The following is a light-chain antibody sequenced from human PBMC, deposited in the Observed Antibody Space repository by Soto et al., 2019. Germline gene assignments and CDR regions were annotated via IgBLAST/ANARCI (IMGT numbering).Light chain of an antibody. V-gene: IGLV2-23*01. CDR2: EGT. CDR1: SSDIGSYNL. CDR3: CSYAGSTTWV. J-gene: IGLJ3*02. Sequence: QSVLTQPATVSGSPGQSITISCAGTSSDIGSYNLVSWYQQHPGKAPKLMIYEGTKRPSGVSTRFSGSKSGNTASLTISGLQAEDEAAYYCCSYAGSTTWVFGGGTKLTVL.